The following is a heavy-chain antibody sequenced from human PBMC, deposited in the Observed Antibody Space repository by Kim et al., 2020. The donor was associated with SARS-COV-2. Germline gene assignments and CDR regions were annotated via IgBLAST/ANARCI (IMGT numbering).Heavy chain of an antibody. CDR3: ARGYGSGSYYTEPASYYYYYGMDV. D-gene: IGHD3-10*01. CDR2: IIPIFGTA. CDR1: GGTFSSYA. V-gene: IGHV1-69*13. Sequence: SVKVSCKASGGTFSSYAISWVRQAPGQGLEWMGGIIPIFGTANYAQKFQGRVTITADESTSTAYMELSSLRSEDTAVYYCARGYGSGSYYTEPASYYYYYGMDVSGQVTTVTASS. J-gene: IGHJ6*02.